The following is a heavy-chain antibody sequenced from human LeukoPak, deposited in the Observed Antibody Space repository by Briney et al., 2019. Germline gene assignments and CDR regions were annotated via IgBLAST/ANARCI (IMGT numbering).Heavy chain of an antibody. V-gene: IGHV3-23*01. CDR1: GFSFRNYG. D-gene: IGHD1-26*01. J-gene: IGHJ4*02. CDR3: AKDRVGAMLYFDL. CDR2: LSGSGDTT. Sequence: GGSLRLSCAASGFSFRNYGMSWVRQAPGKGLEWVSALSGSGDTTYYADSERGRFTISRDNSKNTLYLQINSLRAEDTAVYFCAKDRVGAMLYFDLWGQGTLVTVSS.